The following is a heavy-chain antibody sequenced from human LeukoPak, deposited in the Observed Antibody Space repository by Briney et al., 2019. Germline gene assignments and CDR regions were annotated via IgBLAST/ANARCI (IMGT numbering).Heavy chain of an antibody. D-gene: IGHD5-12*01. V-gene: IGHV2-70*04. Sequence: SGPTLVNPTQTLTLTCTFSGFSLSTSGMRVSWIRQPPGKALEWLARIDWDDDKFYSTSLKTRLTISKDTSKNQVVLTMTNMDPVDTATYYCARTRATMRGFDYGGQGTLVTVSS. CDR3: ARTRATMRGFDY. CDR2: IDWDDDK. CDR1: GFSLSTSGMR. J-gene: IGHJ4*02.